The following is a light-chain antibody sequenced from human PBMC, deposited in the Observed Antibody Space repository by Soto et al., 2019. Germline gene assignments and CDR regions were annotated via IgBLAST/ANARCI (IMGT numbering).Light chain of an antibody. CDR2: GAS. V-gene: IGKV3-20*01. CDR1: QSVSSTY. J-gene: IGKJ1*01. Sequence: EIVLTQSPGTLSLSPGERATLSCRASQSVSSTYLAWYQQKPGQAPRLLIYGASIRATGIPDRFSGSGSGTDFTLIISRLEPEDFAVYYCQQYAGSPWTFGQGTKVDIK. CDR3: QQYAGSPWT.